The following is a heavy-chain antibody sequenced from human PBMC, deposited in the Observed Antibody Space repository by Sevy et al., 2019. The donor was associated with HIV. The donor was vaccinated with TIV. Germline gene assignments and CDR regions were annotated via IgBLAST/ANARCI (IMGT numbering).Heavy chain of an antibody. Sequence: GGSLRLSCAASGFTFSSYNMNWVRQPPGKGLEWVSSISSSSNYITYADSVKGVFTISSDNVKKSLYLEMITLRAEDTVVYYCARVVAYCSGGTWFQGYYYGMDVWGQGTTVTVSS. CDR1: GFTFSSYN. CDR3: ARVVAYCSGGTWFQGYYYGMDV. D-gene: IGHD2-15*01. V-gene: IGHV3-21*01. CDR2: ISSSSNYI. J-gene: IGHJ6*02.